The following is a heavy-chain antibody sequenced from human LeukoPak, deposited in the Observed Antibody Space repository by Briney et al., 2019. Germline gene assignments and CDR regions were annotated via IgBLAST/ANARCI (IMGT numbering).Heavy chain of an antibody. V-gene: IGHV1-2*02. D-gene: IGHD4-23*01. CDR1: GYTFTFYL. CDR2: INCNTGDT. Sequence: GASVKVSCKASGYTFTFYLIHWVRQAPGQRPEWMGWINCNTGDTNYAQKFQGRVSMTRDTSTSTLYMDLTSLTSDDTAVYYCARDRYFGGNSYSYWGQGTLVTVSS. CDR3: ARDRYFGGNSYSY. J-gene: IGHJ4*02.